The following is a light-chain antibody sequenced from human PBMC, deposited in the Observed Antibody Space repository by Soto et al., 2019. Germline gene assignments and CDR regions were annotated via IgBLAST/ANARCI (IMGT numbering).Light chain of an antibody. CDR3: QQVDSYPRT. V-gene: IGKV1-9*01. CDR1: QGISSY. Sequence: IQLTQSPSSLSASVGDRVTITCRASQGISSYLAWYQQKPGKAPKLLIYAASTLQTGVPSRFSGSGSGTDFSLTISSLHPEDVATYYCQQVDSYPRTFGQGTKVDI. J-gene: IGKJ1*01. CDR2: AAS.